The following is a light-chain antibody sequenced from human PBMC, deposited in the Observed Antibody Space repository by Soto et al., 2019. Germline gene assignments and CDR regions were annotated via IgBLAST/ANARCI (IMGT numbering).Light chain of an antibody. CDR1: QTISSNY. J-gene: IGKJ1*01. V-gene: IGKV3-20*01. Sequence: EIVLTQSPGTLSVSPGERATLSCRASQTISSNYLAWYQQKPGQAPSLLIYGTSSRATGIPDRFSGSGSATDFPLTISRLEPADSAIYYCQRYGISTFGQGTKVEIK. CDR2: GTS. CDR3: QRYGIST.